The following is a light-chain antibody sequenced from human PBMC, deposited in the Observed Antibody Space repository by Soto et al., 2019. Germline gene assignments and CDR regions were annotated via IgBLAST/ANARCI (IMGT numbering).Light chain of an antibody. CDR2: GAS. V-gene: IGKV3-20*01. CDR1: QTIRTNY. J-gene: IGKJ1*01. Sequence: EIILTQSPGTLSLSPGERATLSCRASQTIRTNYLAWYQQKPGQAPRVVIYGASNRATGIPDRFSGSGSGTDFTLTISGLEPEDFAVYYCQQYDNLPRTFGQGTKVEV. CDR3: QQYDNLPRT.